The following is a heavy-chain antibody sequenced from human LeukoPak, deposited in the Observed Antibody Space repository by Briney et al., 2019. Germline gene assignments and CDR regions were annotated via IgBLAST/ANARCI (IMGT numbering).Heavy chain of an antibody. Sequence: PGGSLGLSCAASGFTFSAYWMSWVCQAPGKGLEWVANLKQDGSEKYYVDSVKGRFTISRDNAKNSLYLQMNSLRGEDTAVYYCARDDGFYSASGIYQNYFDHWGQGILVTVSP. CDR3: ARDDGFYSASGIYQNYFDH. CDR2: LKQDGSEK. CDR1: GFTFSAYW. D-gene: IGHD3-10*01. J-gene: IGHJ4*02. V-gene: IGHV3-7*01.